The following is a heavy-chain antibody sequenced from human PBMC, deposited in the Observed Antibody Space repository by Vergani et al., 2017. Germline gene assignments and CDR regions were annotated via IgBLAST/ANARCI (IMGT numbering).Heavy chain of an antibody. CDR1: GYSISSGYY. Sequence: QVHLQESGPGLLKPSETLSLTCTVSGYSISSGYYWGWIRHPPGKGLEWIGSISRSGYTFYSPSLKRRVSMSVDTSKNQFSLRVNSVTAADTAVYYCVRDPWESGGPYSGCWGRGTLVSVSS. CDR3: VRDPWESGGPYSGC. D-gene: IGHD2-15*01. CDR2: ISRSGYT. J-gene: IGHJ4*02. V-gene: IGHV4-38-2*02.